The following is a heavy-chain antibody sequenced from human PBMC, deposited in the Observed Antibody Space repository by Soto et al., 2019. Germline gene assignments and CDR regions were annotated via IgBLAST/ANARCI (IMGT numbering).Heavy chain of an antibody. CDR3: ARIPPGRGGGQLVLDH. J-gene: IGHJ4*02. D-gene: IGHD6-13*01. Sequence: EVQLVESGGGLVQPGGSLRLSCAASGFTFSSFWMHWVRQAPGTGLVWVSRINSDGSTITYADSVKGRFTISRDNTKKTLDLQMNSLRAEDTAVYYCARIPPGRGGGQLVLDHWGQGALVTVS. CDR1: GFTFSSFW. V-gene: IGHV3-74*01. CDR2: INSDGSTI.